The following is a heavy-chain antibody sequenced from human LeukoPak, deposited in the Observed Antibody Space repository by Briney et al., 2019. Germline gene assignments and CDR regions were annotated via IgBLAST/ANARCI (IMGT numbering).Heavy chain of an antibody. CDR3: ALNTPGYCSGGSCYSGDYFDY. CDR2: IDWDDDK. J-gene: IGHJ4*02. V-gene: IGHV2-70*04. CDR1: GFSLSTSGMR. D-gene: IGHD2-15*01. Sequence: SGPTLVNPTQTLTLTCTFSGFSLSTSGMRASWIRQPPGKALEWLARIDWDDDKFYSTSLKTRLTISKDTSKNQVVLTMINMDPVDTATYYCALNTPGYCSGGSCYSGDYFDYWGQGTLVTVSS.